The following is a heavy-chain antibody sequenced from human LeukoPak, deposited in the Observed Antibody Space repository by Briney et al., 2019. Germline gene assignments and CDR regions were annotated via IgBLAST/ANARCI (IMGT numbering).Heavy chain of an antibody. D-gene: IGHD2-2*01. V-gene: IGHV3-30-3*01. CDR3: ARVPRSGYCSSTSCYVYGY. CDR1: GFTFSSYA. CDR2: ISYEGSNK. Sequence: GRSLRLSCAASGFTFSSYAMHWVRQAPGKGREWVAVISYEGSNKYYADSVKGRFTISRDNSKNTLYLQMNSLRAEDTAVYYCARVPRSGYCSSTSCYVYGYWGQGTLVTVSS. J-gene: IGHJ4*02.